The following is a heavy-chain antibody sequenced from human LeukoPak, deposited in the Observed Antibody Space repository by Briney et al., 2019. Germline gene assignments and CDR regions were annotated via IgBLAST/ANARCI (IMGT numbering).Heavy chain of an antibody. CDR3: XXXXXGXXSGWYNHPLNFDY. CDR1: GGSISSYY. V-gene: IGHV4-59*08. CDR2: IYYSGST. D-gene: IGHD6-19*01. Sequence: SETLSLTCTVSGGSISSYYWSWIRQPPGKGLEWIGYIYYSGSTNYNPSLKSRVTISVDTSKNQFSLKLSSVTAADTAVYYCXXXXXGXXSGWYNHPLNFDYWGQGTLVTVSS. J-gene: IGHJ4*02.